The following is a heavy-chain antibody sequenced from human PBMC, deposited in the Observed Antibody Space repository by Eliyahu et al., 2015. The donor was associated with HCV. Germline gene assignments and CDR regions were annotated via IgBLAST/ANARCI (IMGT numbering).Heavy chain of an antibody. Sequence: STYYNPSLKSRVTISVDTSKNQFSLRLTSVTAADTALYYCARHAYCSGGVXYFRYFQHWGQGTLVTVSS. CDR3: ARHAYCSGGVXYFRYFQH. CDR2: ST. V-gene: IGHV4-39*01. D-gene: IGHD2-15*01. J-gene: IGHJ1*01.